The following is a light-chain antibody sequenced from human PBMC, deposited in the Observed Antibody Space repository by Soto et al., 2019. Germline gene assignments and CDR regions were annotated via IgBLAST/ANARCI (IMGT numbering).Light chain of an antibody. CDR3: QQYDSSPRT. V-gene: IGKV3-20*01. Sequence: EIVLTQSPATLSLSPGERATLSCRASQSVSSSLAWYQQKPGQAPRLLIYGASSRATGIPDRFSGSGSGKDFTLTISRLQPEDFAVYYCQQYDSSPRTFGQGTKVDIK. CDR2: GAS. J-gene: IGKJ1*01. CDR1: QSVSSS.